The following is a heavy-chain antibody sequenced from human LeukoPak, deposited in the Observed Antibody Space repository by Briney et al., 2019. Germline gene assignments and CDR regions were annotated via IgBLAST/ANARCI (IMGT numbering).Heavy chain of an antibody. CDR3: SRENGAFSPFGY. D-gene: IGHD2-8*01. CDR2: ISLTGLT. Sequence: PGGSLRLSCSASGFTFSSYAMHWVRQPPGQGLEWIGEISLTGLTHYNPSLESRVTVSLDKSKNQLSLNLTSVTAADTAVYYCSRENGAFSPFGYWGQGTLVTVLS. V-gene: IGHV4-4*02. J-gene: IGHJ4*02. CDR1: GFTFSSYA.